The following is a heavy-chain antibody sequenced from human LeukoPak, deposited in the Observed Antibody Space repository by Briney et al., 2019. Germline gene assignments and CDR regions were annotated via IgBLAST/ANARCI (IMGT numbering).Heavy chain of an antibody. Sequence: GESLKISCKGSGYSFTSYWIGWVRQMPGKGLEWMGIIYPGDSDTRYSPSFQGQVTISADKSISTAYLQWSSLKASDTAMYYCARHGRYDFWSGYSPYNWFDPWGQGTLVTVSS. V-gene: IGHV5-51*01. CDR3: ARHGRYDFWSGYSPYNWFDP. J-gene: IGHJ5*02. CDR1: GYSFTSYW. CDR2: IYPGDSDT. D-gene: IGHD3-3*01.